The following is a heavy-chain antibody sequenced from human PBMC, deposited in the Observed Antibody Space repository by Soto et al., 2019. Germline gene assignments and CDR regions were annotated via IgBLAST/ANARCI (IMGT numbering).Heavy chain of an antibody. V-gene: IGHV1-69*13. D-gene: IGHD3-22*01. CDR2: IIPIFGTA. J-gene: IGHJ6*02. Sequence: GASVKVSCKASGGTFSSYAISWVRQAPGQGLEWMGGIIPIFGTANYAQKFQGRVTITADESTSTAYMELSSLRSEDTAVYYCASPPVYSSGYQNEIYGMDVWGQGTTVTVSS. CDR1: GGTFSSYA. CDR3: ASPPVYSSGYQNEIYGMDV.